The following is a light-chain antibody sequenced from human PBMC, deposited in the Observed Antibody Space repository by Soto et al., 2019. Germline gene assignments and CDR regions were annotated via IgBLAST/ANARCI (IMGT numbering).Light chain of an antibody. Sequence: QSALTQPASVSGSPGQSITISCTGTSSDVGGYHYVSWYQLLPGKAPKLIIYDVSKRPSGVPDRFSGSKSDNTASLTVSGLQAEDEADYYCNSYAGRNSYVLGTGTKVTVL. J-gene: IGLJ1*01. V-gene: IGLV2-8*01. CDR1: SSDVGGYHY. CDR3: NSYAGRNSYV. CDR2: DVS.